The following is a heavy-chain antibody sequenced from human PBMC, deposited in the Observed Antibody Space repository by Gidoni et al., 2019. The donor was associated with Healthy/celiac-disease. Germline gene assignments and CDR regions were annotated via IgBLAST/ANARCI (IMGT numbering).Heavy chain of an antibody. J-gene: IGHJ6*03. V-gene: IGHV3-64D*06. D-gene: IGHD5-18*01. CDR1: GFTFSSYA. Sequence: EVQLVASGGGLVQPGGSLRLSCSASGFTFSSYAMHWVRQAPGKGLEYVSAISSNGGSTYYADSVKGRFTISRDNSKNTLYLQMSSLRAEDTAVYYCVKSRGDTAMVKTYMDVWGKGTTVTVSS. CDR3: VKSRGDTAMVKTYMDV. CDR2: ISSNGGST.